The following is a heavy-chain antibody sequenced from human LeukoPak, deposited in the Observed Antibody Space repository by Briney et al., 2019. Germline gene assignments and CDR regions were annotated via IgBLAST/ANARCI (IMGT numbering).Heavy chain of an antibody. Sequence: HPGGSLRLSCAASGFSFSNYAMSWVRQAPGKGLEWVSAISGRGANTYYADSVKGRFTISRDNSKNTLYMQMNSLRAEDTAVYYCAKDQYDYVWGSYRCDYWGQGTLVTVSS. CDR1: GFSFSNYA. CDR2: ISGRGANT. V-gene: IGHV3-23*01. D-gene: IGHD3-16*02. CDR3: AKDQYDYVWGSYRCDY. J-gene: IGHJ4*02.